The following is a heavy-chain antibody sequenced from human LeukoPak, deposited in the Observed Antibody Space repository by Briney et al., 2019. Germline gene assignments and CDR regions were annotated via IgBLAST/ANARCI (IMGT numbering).Heavy chain of an antibody. CDR1: GFTFSSYW. V-gene: IGHV3-74*01. D-gene: IGHD2-2*02. CDR3: ARDRTCSSTSCYNFDY. J-gene: IGHJ4*02. CDR2: INSDGSST. Sequence: SGGSLRLSCAASGFTFSSYWMHWVRQAPGKGLVWVSRINSDGSSTSYADSVKGRFTISRDNAKNTLYLQMKSLRAEDTAVYYCARDRTCSSTSCYNFDYWGQGTLVTVSS.